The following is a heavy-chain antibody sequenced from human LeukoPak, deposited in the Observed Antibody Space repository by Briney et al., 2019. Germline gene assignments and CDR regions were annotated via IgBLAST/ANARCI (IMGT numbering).Heavy chain of an antibody. J-gene: IGHJ3*02. D-gene: IGHD3-16*02. Sequence: GGSLRLSCAASGFTFSNYWMHWVRQAPGMGLVWVSRVKSDGTATNYADSVKGRFTISRDNAKNTLYLQMNSLRVEDTAVYYCAKGVSLYRYGPVDIWGPGTMVTVSS. CDR2: VKSDGTAT. CDR3: AKGVSLYRYGPVDI. CDR1: GFTFSNYW. V-gene: IGHV3-74*01.